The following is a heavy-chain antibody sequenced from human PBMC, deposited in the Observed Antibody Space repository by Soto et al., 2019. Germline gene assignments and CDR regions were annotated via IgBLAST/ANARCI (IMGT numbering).Heavy chain of an antibody. CDR2: ISYDGTNK. CDR1: GFTFSSYA. V-gene: IGHV3-30*03. J-gene: IGHJ3*02. D-gene: IGHD1-26*01. CDR3: ATELDGWKVLRSAFDI. Sequence: GGSLRLSCAASGFTFSSYAMHWVRQAPGKGLEWVAVISYDGTNKYYVDSVKGRFTISRDNSKNTLYLQMNILRAEDTAVYYCATELDGWKVLRSAFDIWGLGTMVTVSS.